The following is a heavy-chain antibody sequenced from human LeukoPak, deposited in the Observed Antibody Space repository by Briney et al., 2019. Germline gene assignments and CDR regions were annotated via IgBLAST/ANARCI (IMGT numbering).Heavy chain of an antibody. D-gene: IGHD4-23*01. CDR1: GGSISSGGYY. CDR3: ARGNTVVTRNFDY. V-gene: IGHV4-39*07. Sequence: SQTLSLTCTVSGGSISSGGYYWGWIRQPPGKGLEWIGSIYHSGSTYYNPSLKSRVTKSVDTSKNQFSLKLNSVTAADTAVYYCARGNTVVTRNFDYWGQGTPVTVSS. CDR2: IYHSGST. J-gene: IGHJ4*02.